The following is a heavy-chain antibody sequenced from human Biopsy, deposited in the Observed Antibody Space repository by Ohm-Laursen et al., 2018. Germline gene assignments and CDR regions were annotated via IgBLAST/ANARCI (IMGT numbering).Heavy chain of an antibody. CDR2: ISGSGVTK. J-gene: IGHJ4*02. CDR1: GFTFGDYY. CDR3: ATDGAGSYNEN. D-gene: IGHD3-10*01. V-gene: IGHV3-11*01. Sequence: CAASGFTFGDYYMSWIRQAPGKGLEWLSYISGSGVTKMYADSVKGRFTVSRDNAKNSLYLEMNNLTVEDTAVYYCATDGAGSYNENWGQGTLVSVSS.